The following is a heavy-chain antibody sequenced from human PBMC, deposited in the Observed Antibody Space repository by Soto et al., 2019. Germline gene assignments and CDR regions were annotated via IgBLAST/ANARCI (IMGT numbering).Heavy chain of an antibody. D-gene: IGHD7-27*01. V-gene: IGHV4-4*02. CDR1: GDSISSSVW. CDR2: VFHTGNT. Sequence: SETLSLTCAVSGDSISSSVWWTWVRQPPGKGLEWIGEVFHTGNTNYNPSLKSRVTMSVDKSTNEFSLKVTSVTAADTAIYYCARKAWVRFDYWGQGALVTVPS. J-gene: IGHJ4*02. CDR3: ARKAWVRFDY.